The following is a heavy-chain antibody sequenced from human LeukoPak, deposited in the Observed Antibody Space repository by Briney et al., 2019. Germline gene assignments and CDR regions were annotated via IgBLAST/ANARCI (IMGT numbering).Heavy chain of an antibody. CDR2: YYPADTDT. Sequence: GESLKISCKGSGYSFTSYWIAWVGQMPAKGLEWMGIYYPADTDTRYSPSFQGQVTISADKSISTAYLQWSSLKASDTAMYYCARHAYGEITYWGQGTLVTVSS. V-gene: IGHV5-51*01. J-gene: IGHJ4*02. D-gene: IGHD4-17*01. CDR3: ARHAYGEITY. CDR1: GYSFTSYW.